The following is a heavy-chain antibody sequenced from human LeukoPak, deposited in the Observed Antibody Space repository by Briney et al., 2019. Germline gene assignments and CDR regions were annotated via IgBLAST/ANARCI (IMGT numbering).Heavy chain of an antibody. D-gene: IGHD3-10*01. V-gene: IGHV1-46*01. CDR3: ARDPGYGSGSYPTHASQGFDY. CDR1: GYTFTSYY. J-gene: IGHJ4*02. CDR2: INPSGGST. Sequence: ASVKVSCKASGYTFTSYYMHWVRQAPGQGLEWMGIINPSGGSTSYAQKFQGRVTMTRDMSTSTVYMELSSLRSEDTAVYYCARDPGYGSGSYPTHASQGFDYWGQGTLVTVSS.